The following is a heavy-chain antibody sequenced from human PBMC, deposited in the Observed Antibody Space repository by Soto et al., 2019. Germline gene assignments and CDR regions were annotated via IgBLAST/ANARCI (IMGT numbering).Heavy chain of an antibody. D-gene: IGHD3-3*01. V-gene: IGHV1-18*01. CDR3: ARTGRFLELLSPFNY. CDR2: ISAYNGDT. Sequence: QVQLVQSGAEVAKPGASVKVSCKSSGYTFSDYGISWVRQAPGQGLEWRGWISAYNGDTNYAHKFQGRVTMTTDPSTSTAYLELRSLRSADPAVYYGARTGRFLELLSPFNYWGQGNMGTVSS. CDR1: GYTFSDYG. J-gene: IGHJ4*02.